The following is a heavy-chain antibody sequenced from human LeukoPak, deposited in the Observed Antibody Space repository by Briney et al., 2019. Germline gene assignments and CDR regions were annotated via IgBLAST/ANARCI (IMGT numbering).Heavy chain of an antibody. CDR3: ARGRTRHPPILPIFP. D-gene: IGHD3-9*01. V-gene: IGHV4-31*03. CDR2: IYYSGST. J-gene: IGHJ5*02. Sequence: SETLSLTCTVSGGSISSGGYYWSWIRQHPGKGLEWIGYIYYSGSTYYNPSLKSRVTISVDTSKNQFSLKLSSVTAADTAVYYCARGRTRHPPILPIFPWGQGTLVTVSS. CDR1: GGSISSGGYY.